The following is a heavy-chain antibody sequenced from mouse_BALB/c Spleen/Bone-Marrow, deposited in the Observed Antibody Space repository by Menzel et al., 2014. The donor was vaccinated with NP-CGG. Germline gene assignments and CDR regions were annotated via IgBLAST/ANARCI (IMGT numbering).Heavy chain of an antibody. CDR3: TRGNTAGFAY. CDR1: GYSITSDYA. J-gene: IGHJ3*01. Sequence: EVKVEESGPGLVKPSQSLSLTCTVTGYSITSDYAWNWIRQFPGNKLEWMGYISYSANTNYNPSLKSRISITRDTSKNQFFLQLNSVNAEDTGTYYCTRGNTAGFAYWGLGTLVTVSA. CDR2: ISYSANT. D-gene: IGHD1-2*01. V-gene: IGHV3-2*02.